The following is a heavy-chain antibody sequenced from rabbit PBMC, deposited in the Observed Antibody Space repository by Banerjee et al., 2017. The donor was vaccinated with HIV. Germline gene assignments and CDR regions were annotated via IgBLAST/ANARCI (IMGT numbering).Heavy chain of an antibody. D-gene: IGHD6-1*01. Sequence: CKASGIDFSRYYYICWVRQAPGKGLEWIACINTISGDTVYATWAKGRFTISKASWTTVTLQMTSLTAADTATYFCARDRIRGAGYAGDGYAMSLWGPGTLVTVS. CDR1: GIDFSRYYY. CDR2: INTISGDT. CDR3: ARDRIRGAGYAGDGYAMSL. V-gene: IGHV1S40*01. J-gene: IGHJ4*01.